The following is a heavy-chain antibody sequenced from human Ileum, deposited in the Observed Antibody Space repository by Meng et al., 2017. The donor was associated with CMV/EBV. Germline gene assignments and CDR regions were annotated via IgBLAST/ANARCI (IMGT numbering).Heavy chain of an antibody. J-gene: IGHJ6*02. CDR2: IKQDGSEK. D-gene: IGHD3-10*01. V-gene: IGHV3-7*01. Sequence: GESLKISCAASGFTFNNYWMSWVRQAPGKGLEWVANIKQDGSEKYYVDSVKGRFTIPRDNAKNSLYLQMNSLRAEDTAVYYCARDFGVSYGMDVWGQGTTVTVSS. CDR3: ARDFGVSYGMDV. CDR1: GFTFNNYW.